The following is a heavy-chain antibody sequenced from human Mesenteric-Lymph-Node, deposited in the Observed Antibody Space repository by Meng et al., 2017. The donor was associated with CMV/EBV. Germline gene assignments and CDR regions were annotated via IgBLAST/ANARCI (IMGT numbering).Heavy chain of an antibody. D-gene: IGHD3-16*01. V-gene: IGHV4-61*01. Sequence: SETLSLTCTVSGVSVSSDTLYWSWIRQPPGKGLEWIGFISYRGSTKYNPSLESRVTMSRDTYKNQLSLRVASLTAADTAVYYCARGEEGLGGLDYWGQGTPVTVS. CDR2: ISYRGST. CDR3: ARGEEGLGGLDY. J-gene: IGHJ4*02. CDR1: GVSVSSDTLY.